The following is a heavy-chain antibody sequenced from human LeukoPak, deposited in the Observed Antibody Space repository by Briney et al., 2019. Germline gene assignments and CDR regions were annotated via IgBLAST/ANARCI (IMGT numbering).Heavy chain of an antibody. D-gene: IGHD3-16*01. V-gene: IGHV3-48*03. CDR2: ISSIGSTI. CDR1: GFTFSSYE. Sequence: PGGSLRLSCAASGFTFSSYEMNWVRQAPGKWLEWVSYISSIGSTINYADSVKGRFTISRDNANNSLYLKMNSLRAEDTAVYYCARELGERDAFDIWGQGTMVTVSS. J-gene: IGHJ3*02. CDR3: ARELGERDAFDI.